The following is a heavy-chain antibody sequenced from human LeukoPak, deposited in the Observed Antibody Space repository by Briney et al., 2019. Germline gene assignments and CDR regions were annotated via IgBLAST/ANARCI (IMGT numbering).Heavy chain of an antibody. J-gene: IGHJ4*02. D-gene: IGHD3-10*01. CDR2: INHSGST. Sequence: SETLSLTCAIYGGSFSAYYWSWIRQPPGKGLEWIGEINHSGSTYYNPSLKSRVTISVDTSKNQFSLKLSSVTAADTAVYYCARLRIYYGSGSYWSYFDYWGQGTLVTVSS. CDR1: GGSFSAYY. V-gene: IGHV4-34*01. CDR3: ARLRIYYGSGSYWSYFDY.